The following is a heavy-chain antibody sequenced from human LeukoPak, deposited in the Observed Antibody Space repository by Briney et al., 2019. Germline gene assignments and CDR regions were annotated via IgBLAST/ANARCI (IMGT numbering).Heavy chain of an antibody. CDR3: ARGIDDGDNWFDP. V-gene: IGHV3-21*04. J-gene: IGHJ5*02. CDR2: ISSSSSYI. Sequence: GGSLRLSCAASGFTFSSYSMNWVRQAPGKGLEWVSSISSSSSYIYYADSVKGRFTISRDNAKNSLHLQMNSLRAEDTALYYCARGIDDGDNWFDPWGQGTLVTVSS. CDR1: GFTFSSYS. D-gene: IGHD1-1*01.